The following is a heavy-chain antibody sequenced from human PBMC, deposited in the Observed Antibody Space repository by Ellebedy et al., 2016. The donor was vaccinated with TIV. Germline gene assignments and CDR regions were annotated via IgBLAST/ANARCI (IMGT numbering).Heavy chain of an antibody. CDR3: ACWAGQERFQGPFDY. CDR1: GCTSRNYW. J-gene: IGHJ4*02. Sequence: GESLKISCAASGCTSRNYWMHWVRQAPGKGLVWVSRVNTDGSSTSYADSVKGRFTISRDKARNTLYLQMKNLGVEDTAVYYCACWAGQERFQGPFDYWGQGTLVIVSS. D-gene: IGHD3-3*01. V-gene: IGHV3-74*01. CDR2: VNTDGSST.